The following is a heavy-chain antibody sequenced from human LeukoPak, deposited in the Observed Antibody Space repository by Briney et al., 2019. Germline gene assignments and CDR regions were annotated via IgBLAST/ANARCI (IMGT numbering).Heavy chain of an antibody. CDR3: ARDQGIYNHRIIDS. J-gene: IGHJ4*02. Sequence: ASVKVSCKASGYTFSSYGISWVRQAPGQGLEWMGWISAYNGNTNFAQEFQGRVTMTTDTSTSTASMELRRLRSDDTAVYYCARDQGIYNHRIIDSWGQGTLVTVSS. D-gene: IGHD5-12*01. V-gene: IGHV1-18*01. CDR1: GYTFSSYG. CDR2: ISAYNGNT.